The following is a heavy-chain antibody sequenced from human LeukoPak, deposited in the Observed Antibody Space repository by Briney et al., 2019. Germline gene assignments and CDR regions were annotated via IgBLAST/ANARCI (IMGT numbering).Heavy chain of an antibody. CDR3: ARARDGYVHS. CDR1: GFTFSSYW. Sequence: PGGSLRLSCAASGFTFSSYWMHWVRQAPGKGLVWVARINTDGRTTTYADSVKGRFTISRDNAKNTLYLQMNSLGAEDTAVYYCARARDGYVHSWGQGTLVTVSS. CDR2: INTDGRTT. V-gene: IGHV3-74*01. J-gene: IGHJ4*02. D-gene: IGHD5-24*01.